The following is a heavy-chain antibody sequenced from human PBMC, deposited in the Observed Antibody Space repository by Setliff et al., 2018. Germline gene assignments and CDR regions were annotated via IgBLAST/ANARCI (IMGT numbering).Heavy chain of an antibody. D-gene: IGHD3-10*01. CDR3: VRALLWSGEGRFDP. V-gene: IGHV4-39*01. CDR1: GGSISSGNYY. Sequence: PSETLSLICRVSGGSISSGNYYWGLIRQPPGKGLEWIGSTYYNGDAYYNPSLKSRVTMSVDTSRNQFSLKVNSVTAADTAVYYCVRALLWSGEGRFDPWGQGTLVTVSS. J-gene: IGHJ5*02. CDR2: TYYNGDA.